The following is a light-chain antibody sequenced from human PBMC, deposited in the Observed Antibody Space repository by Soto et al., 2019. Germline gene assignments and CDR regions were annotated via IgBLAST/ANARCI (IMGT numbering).Light chain of an antibody. CDR1: QSVSSY. CDR3: QQRSNWPMYT. J-gene: IGKJ2*01. V-gene: IGKV3-11*01. CDR2: DAS. Sequence: EIVLTQSPATLSLSPGERATLSCRASQSVSSYLAWYQQTPGQAPRLLIYDASNRATGIPARFSGSGSGTDFTLTISSLEPEDFAVYYCQQRSNWPMYTFGQGTKLESK.